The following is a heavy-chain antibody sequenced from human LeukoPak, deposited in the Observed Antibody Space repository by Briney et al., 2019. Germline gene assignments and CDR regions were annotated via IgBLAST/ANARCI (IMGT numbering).Heavy chain of an antibody. J-gene: IGHJ4*02. CDR3: ATDRKVGTWDPRFNY. D-gene: IGHD4-23*01. CDR2: IRQDDSEK. V-gene: IGHV3-7*01. CDR1: GFTFSDYW. Sequence: QTGGSLRLSCSASGFTFSDYWMMWVRQAPGKGLEWVGNIRQDDSEKYYVDSVKGRFTISRDNAKFSLYLQMNSLRAEDTAIYYCATDRKVGTWDPRFNYWGQGTLVTVSS.